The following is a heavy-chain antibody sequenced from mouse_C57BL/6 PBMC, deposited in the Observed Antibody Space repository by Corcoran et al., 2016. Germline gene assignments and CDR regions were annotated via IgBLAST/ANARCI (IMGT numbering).Heavy chain of an antibody. V-gene: IGHV1-9*01. CDR2: ILPGSGYT. CDR1: GYAFTGYW. CDR3: ARNSNWYFDV. J-gene: IGHJ1*03. Sequence: QVQLQQSGAELMKPGASVKLSCKTTGYAFTGYWIEWIKQRPGHGLEWIGEILPGSGYTNYNEKFKGKVTFTADTSSNTAYMQLSSLTTEDSAIYYCARNSNWYFDVWGTGTTVTVSS. D-gene: IGHD2-5*01.